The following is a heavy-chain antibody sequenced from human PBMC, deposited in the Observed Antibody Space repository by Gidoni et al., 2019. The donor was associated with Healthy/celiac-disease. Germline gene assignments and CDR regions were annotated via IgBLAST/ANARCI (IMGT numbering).Heavy chain of an antibody. CDR1: GCTFSSYT. CDR2: IIPILGIA. D-gene: IGHD3-3*01. J-gene: IGHJ4*02. V-gene: IGHV1-69*08. Sequence: QVQLVQSEAEVKTPGSSVKVSCKASGCTFSSYTISWVRQAPGQGLEWMGRIIPILGIANYAQKFQGRVTITADKSTSTAYMELSSLRSEDTAVYYCAREGVLEWIDYWGQGTLVTVSS. CDR3: AREGVLEWIDY.